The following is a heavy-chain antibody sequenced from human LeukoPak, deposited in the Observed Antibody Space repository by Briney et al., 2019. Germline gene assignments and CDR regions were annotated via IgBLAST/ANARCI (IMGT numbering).Heavy chain of an antibody. V-gene: IGHV4-34*01. D-gene: IGHD3-22*01. CDR1: GGSFSESY. CDR3: ARDYYDSSGYYYDYWYFDL. J-gene: IGHJ2*01. Sequence: SETLSLPCAVYGGSFSESYWSWMRDPPGKGREWGVGIKHRVNTKYNPSLKSRVTISVHTSKYQISLKLSSVTAADTAVYYCARDYYDSSGYYYDYWYFDLWGRGTLVTVSS. CDR2: IKHRVNT.